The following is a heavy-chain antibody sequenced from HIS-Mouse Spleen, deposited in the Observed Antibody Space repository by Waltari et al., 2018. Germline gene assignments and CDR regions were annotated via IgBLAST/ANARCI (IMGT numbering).Heavy chain of an antibody. CDR3: AKDRDGSGSYSDY. V-gene: IGHV3-43D*03. J-gene: IGHJ4*02. CDR2: ISWDGGST. D-gene: IGHD3-10*01. Sequence: EVQLVESGGAVVQPGGSLRLSCSASGFTFDDYAMHWVRQAPGKGLEWVSLISWDGGSTYYADSVKGRFTISRDNSKNSLYLQMNSLRAEDTALYYCAKDRDGSGSYSDYWGQGTLVTVSS. CDR1: GFTFDDYA.